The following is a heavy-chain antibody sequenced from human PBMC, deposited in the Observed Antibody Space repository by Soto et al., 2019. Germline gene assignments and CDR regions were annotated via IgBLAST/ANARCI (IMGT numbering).Heavy chain of an antibody. Sequence: QLQLVESGGGVVQPGRSMRLSCAASGFTFSSYGMHWVRQAPGKGLEWVAVISYDGSNKYYADSVKGRFTIARDNSKNTLYLQMSSLRAEDTAVYYCVKDGSSGWPYYYGLDVWGQGTSVTVSS. J-gene: IGHJ6*02. CDR2: ISYDGSNK. CDR3: VKDGSSGWPYYYGLDV. CDR1: GFTFSSYG. D-gene: IGHD6-19*01. V-gene: IGHV3-30*18.